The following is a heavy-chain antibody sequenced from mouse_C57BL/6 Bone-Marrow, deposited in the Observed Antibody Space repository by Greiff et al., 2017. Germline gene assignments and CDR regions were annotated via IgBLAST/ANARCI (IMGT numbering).Heavy chain of an antibody. D-gene: IGHD2-2*01. CDR2: IDPSDSYT. CDR1: GYTFTSYW. V-gene: IGHV1-50*01. J-gene: IGHJ2*01. Sequence: QVQLQQPGAELVKPGASVKLSCKASGYTFTSYWMQWVKQRPGQGLEWIGEIDPSDSYTTYNQKFKGKATLTVDPSSSTAYMPLSSLTSEDSAVYYCARYGYDVGRGYYFDYWGQGTTLTVSS. CDR3: ARYGYDVGRGYYFDY.